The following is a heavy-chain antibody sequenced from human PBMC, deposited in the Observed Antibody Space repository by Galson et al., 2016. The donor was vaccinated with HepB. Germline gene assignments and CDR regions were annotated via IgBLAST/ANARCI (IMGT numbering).Heavy chain of an antibody. V-gene: IGHV1-46*02. CDR2: VNPSGGRT. CDR1: GYSFNTYY. J-gene: IGHJ3*01. D-gene: IGHD3-10*01. Sequence: SVKVSCKASGYSFNTYYMHWVRQAPGQGLEWMGIVNPSGGRTTYAQKFQGRVTMTSDTSASTAYVELSSLRSEDSAVYYCARSYRGYFGSGTYFFYPLDEWGQGTLVTVSS. CDR3: ARSYRGYFGSGTYFFYPLDE.